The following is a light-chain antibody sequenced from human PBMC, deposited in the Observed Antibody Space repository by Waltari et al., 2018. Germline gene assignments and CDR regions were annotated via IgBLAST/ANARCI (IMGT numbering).Light chain of an antibody. CDR1: QNINRW. CDR3: QQYSSDST. Sequence: DIQMTQSPSTLSASVGDRVTITCRASQNINRWVAWYQQKPGKAPKLLIFKASSSQSGVPSTVSRTGSETEFTLAIVSLQPDEFATYYGQQYSSDSTFGPRTKVDIK. J-gene: IGKJ1*01. CDR2: KAS. V-gene: IGKV1-5*03.